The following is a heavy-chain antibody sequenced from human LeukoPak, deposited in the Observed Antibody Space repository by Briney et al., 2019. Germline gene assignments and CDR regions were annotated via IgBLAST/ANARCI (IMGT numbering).Heavy chain of an antibody. D-gene: IGHD6-19*01. J-gene: IGHJ4*02. CDR3: AKGAPDSSSGWYGDY. CDR1: GFTFSSYG. CDR2: ISYDGSNK. V-gene: IGHV3-30*18. Sequence: PGRSLRLSCAASGFTFSSYGMHWVRQAPGKGLEWVAVISYDGSNKYYADSVKGRFTISRDNSKNTLYLQMNSLRAEDTAVYYCAKGAPDSSSGWYGDYWGQGTLVTVSS.